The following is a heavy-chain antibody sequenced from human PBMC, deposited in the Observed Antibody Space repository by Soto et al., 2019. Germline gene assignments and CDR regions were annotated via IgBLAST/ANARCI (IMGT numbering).Heavy chain of an antibody. D-gene: IGHD2-2*01. CDR3: SIGSWSAETFDV. Sequence: QVHLIQSGAEVKKPGSSVKVSCKAAGGSFNTYTLIWERQAPGHGLEWMGRIIPMLTVTNSAQKFQGRLTLTADKSTGTAFMELTSLRSDDTAVYYCSIGSWSAETFDVWGQGTMVTVSS. V-gene: IGHV1-69*02. CDR2: IIPMLTVT. J-gene: IGHJ3*01. CDR1: GGSFNTYT.